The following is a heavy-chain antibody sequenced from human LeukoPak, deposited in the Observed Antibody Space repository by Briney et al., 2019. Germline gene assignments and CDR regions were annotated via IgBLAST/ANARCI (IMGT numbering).Heavy chain of an antibody. CDR2: IYYSGST. J-gene: IGHJ4*02. CDR1: GGSISSYY. V-gene: IGHV4-59*08. D-gene: IGHD3-16*02. Sequence: PSETLSLTCTVSGGSISSYYWSWIRQPPGKGLEWIGYIYYSGSTYYNPSLKSRVTISVDTSKNQFSLKLSSVTAADTAVYYCARGKGDYDYVWGSYRYDYWGQGTLVTVSS. CDR3: ARGKGDYDYVWGSYRYDY.